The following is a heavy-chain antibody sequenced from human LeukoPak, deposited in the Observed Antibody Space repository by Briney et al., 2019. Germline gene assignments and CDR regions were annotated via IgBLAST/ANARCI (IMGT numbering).Heavy chain of an antibody. CDR1: GYTFTSYY. D-gene: IGHD3-10*01. CDR3: AREVTMVRGEPSSPKNWFDP. V-gene: IGHV1-46*01. Sequence: GASVKVSCKASGYTFTSYYMHWVRQAPGQGLEWMGIINPSGGSTSYAQKFQGRVTTTRDTSTSTVYMELSSLRPEDTAVYYCAREVTMVRGEPSSPKNWFDPWGQGTLVTVSS. J-gene: IGHJ5*02. CDR2: INPSGGST.